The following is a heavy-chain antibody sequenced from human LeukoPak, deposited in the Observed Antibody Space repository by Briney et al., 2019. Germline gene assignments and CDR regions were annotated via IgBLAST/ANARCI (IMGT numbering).Heavy chain of an antibody. Sequence: PGGSLRLSCTASGFTFGDYAMSWFRQAPGKGLEWVGFIRGKAYGGTTEYAASVKGRFTISRDDSKSIAYLQMNSLKTEDTAVYYCTRDRTIPGIAAAWGQGTLVTVSS. V-gene: IGHV3-49*03. D-gene: IGHD6-13*01. CDR2: IRGKAYGGTT. CDR1: GFTFGDYA. J-gene: IGHJ5*02. CDR3: TRDRTIPGIAAA.